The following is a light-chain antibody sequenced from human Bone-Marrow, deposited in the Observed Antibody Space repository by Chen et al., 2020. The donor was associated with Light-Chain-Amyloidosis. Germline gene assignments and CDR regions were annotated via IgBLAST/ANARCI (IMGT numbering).Light chain of an antibody. Sequence: QSALTQPASVSGSPGQSITISCTGTSGDVGTYNYVSLYQQHPGKAPKVMIYAVSHRPRGVSNRFSGSKSGNTASLTISGLQAEDEAGYYCSSFTSSSSYVFGPGTKVTVL. J-gene: IGLJ1*01. CDR2: AVS. CDR3: SSFTSSSSYV. CDR1: SGDVGTYNY. V-gene: IGLV2-14*01.